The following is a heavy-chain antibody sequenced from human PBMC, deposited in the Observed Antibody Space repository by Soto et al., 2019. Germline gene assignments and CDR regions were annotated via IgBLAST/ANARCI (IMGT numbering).Heavy chain of an antibody. D-gene: IGHD3-3*01. CDR1: GFTFSGFW. CDR3: VRGTGFLLVH. J-gene: IGHJ4*02. V-gene: IGHV3-7*01. CDR2: IKEDGSER. Sequence: EVKVVESGGSLVQPGESLRLSCAASGFTFSGFWMNWVRQAPGKGLEWVAIIKEDGSERYYVGSVRGRSTISRDNAKKSVYLQMVSLGVEITAVYSCVRGTGFLLVHWGQGTPVSVSS.